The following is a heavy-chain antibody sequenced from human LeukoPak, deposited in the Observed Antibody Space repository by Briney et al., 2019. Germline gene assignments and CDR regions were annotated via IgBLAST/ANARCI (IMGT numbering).Heavy chain of an antibody. D-gene: IGHD3-16*01. Sequence: GGSLRLSCAASGFTFSNYSMNWVRQAPGKGLEWVSVIYSGGSTYYAGSVKGRFTISRDNSKNTLYLQMNSLRAEDTAVYYCARNVLVPSGGGYMDVWGKGTTVTISS. J-gene: IGHJ6*03. V-gene: IGHV3-66*01. CDR1: GFTFSNYS. CDR3: ARNVLVPSGGGYMDV. CDR2: IYSGGST.